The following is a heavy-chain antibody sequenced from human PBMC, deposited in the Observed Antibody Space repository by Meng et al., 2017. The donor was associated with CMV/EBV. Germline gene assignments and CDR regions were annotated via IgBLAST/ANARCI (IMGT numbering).Heavy chain of an antibody. CDR2: ISSSSSYI. CDR3: AYKTYRVDSSSWGPFDY. D-gene: IGHD6-13*01. CDR1: GFTFSSYG. Sequence: GESLKISCAASGFTFSSYGMHWVRQAPGKGLEWVSSISSSSSYIYYADSVKGRFTISRDNAKNSLYLQMNSLRAEDTAVYYCAYKTYRVDSSSWGPFDYWGQGTLVTVSS. V-gene: IGHV3-21*01. J-gene: IGHJ4*02.